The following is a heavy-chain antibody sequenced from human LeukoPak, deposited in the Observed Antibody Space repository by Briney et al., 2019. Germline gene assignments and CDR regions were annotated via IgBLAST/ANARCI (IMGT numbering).Heavy chain of an antibody. D-gene: IGHD3-9*01. J-gene: IGHJ4*02. CDR2: FDPEDGET. CDR1: GYTLTELS. V-gene: IGHV1-24*01. Sequence: ASVKVSCKVSGYTLTELSMHWVRQAPGKGLEWMGGFDPEDGETIYAQKFQGRVTMTEDTSTDTAYMELSSLRSEDTAVYYCATGSYYDILTGYSFDYWGQGTLVTVSS. CDR3: ATGSYYDILTGYSFDY.